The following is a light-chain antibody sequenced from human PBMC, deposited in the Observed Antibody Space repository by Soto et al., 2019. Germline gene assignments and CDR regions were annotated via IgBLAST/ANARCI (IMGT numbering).Light chain of an antibody. CDR3: QQLHGYPIT. CDR2: GAS. J-gene: IGKJ5*01. Sequence: EIVMTQSPATLSVSPGERATLSCRASQSVSSILAWYQQKPGQAPRLLIYGASTRATGIPARFSGSGSGTHFTLTISSLQPEDFATYYCQQLHGYPITFGQGTRLEIK. CDR1: QSVSSI. V-gene: IGKV3D-15*01.